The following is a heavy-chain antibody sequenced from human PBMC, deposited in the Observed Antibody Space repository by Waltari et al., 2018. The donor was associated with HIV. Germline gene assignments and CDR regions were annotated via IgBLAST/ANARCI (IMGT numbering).Heavy chain of an antibody. CDR2: ISTYGTTI. J-gene: IGHJ4*02. D-gene: IGHD3-10*01. CDR3: AADLAGPRDH. CDR1: GFPFSDSW. Sequence: ERQLVESGGCVVQPGGSLRASCAPSGFPFSDSWFHWVRQVPGKGPVWVSRISTYGTTIDYADSVKGRFTISRDDAKSTLYLHMASLRVEDSAMYYCAADLAGPRDHWGQGTLVTVSS. V-gene: IGHV3-74*01.